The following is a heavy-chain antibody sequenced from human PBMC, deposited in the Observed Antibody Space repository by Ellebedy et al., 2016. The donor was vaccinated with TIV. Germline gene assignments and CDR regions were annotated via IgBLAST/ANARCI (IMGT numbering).Heavy chain of an antibody. CDR3: CRVEGGGFYAY. Sequence: GESLKISCAASGFTFSIYWMSWVRQAPGKGLECVANIKQDGSEKSYVDSVKGRFTISRDNPKNSLYLQMNSLKTEDTALYYCCRVEGGGFYAYWGQGTLVTVSS. D-gene: IGHD3-22*01. V-gene: IGHV3-7*03. J-gene: IGHJ4*02. CDR2: IKQDGSEK. CDR1: GFTFSIYW.